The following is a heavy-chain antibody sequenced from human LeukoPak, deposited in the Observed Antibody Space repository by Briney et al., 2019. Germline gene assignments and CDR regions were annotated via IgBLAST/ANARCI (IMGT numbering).Heavy chain of an antibody. CDR1: GYRLTNNW. CDR3: ARLVSLATPPKYYYYYMDV. D-gene: IGHD5-12*01. J-gene: IGHJ6*03. CDR2: IYPGYSDT. Sequence: KNGESLKISCKVSGYRLTNNWIGWVRQVPGKGLEWMGIIYPGYSDTRYSPSFQGQVTISADKSISTAYLQWSSLKASDTAMYYCARLVSLATPPKYYYYYMDVWGKGTTVTVSS. V-gene: IGHV5-51*01.